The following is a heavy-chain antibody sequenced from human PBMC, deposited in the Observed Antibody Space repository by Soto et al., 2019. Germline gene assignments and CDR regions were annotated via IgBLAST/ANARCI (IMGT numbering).Heavy chain of an antibody. CDR1: GYPVTAYY. Sequence: QLHLVQSGAVVKKPGASVTVSCSASGYPVTAYYMHWVRQAPGRGLEWMGGINPATGAAKYTQTFQGRVTMTRDTSKSTVFMEPSGLTSGDTAVFYWARGGGVGVAGSAAFDMWGQGTVVTVSS. CDR3: ARGGGVGVAGSAAFDM. J-gene: IGHJ3*02. CDR2: INPATGAA. V-gene: IGHV1-2*02. D-gene: IGHD3-3*01.